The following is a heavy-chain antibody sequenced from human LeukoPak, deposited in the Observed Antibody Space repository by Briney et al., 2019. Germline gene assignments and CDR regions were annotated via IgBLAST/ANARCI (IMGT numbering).Heavy chain of an antibody. D-gene: IGHD6-13*01. Sequence: GGSLRLSCAASGFTFSSYAMSWVRQAPGKGLEWVSAISGSGGSTYYADSVKGRFTISRDNSKNTLYLQMNSLRAEDTAVYYCARARSSWCDPDAFDIWGQGTMVTVSS. J-gene: IGHJ3*02. CDR2: ISGSGGST. CDR3: ARARSSWCDPDAFDI. CDR1: GFTFSSYA. V-gene: IGHV3-23*01.